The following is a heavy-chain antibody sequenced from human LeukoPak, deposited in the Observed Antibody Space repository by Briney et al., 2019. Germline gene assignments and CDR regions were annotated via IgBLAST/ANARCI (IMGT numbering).Heavy chain of an antibody. CDR2: MYLDKDR. J-gene: IGHJ4*02. CDR3: AHRVFQGGYWDSGKFDY. CDR1: GFSLTTIGVG. V-gene: IGHV2-5*02. Sequence: SGPTLVNPTQTLTLTCTFSGFSLTTIGVGVGWIRQPPGKALECLSLMYLDKDRRYSPSLRSRLPITQDTYTNQVVLTMTNMAPVDTATYYCAHRVFQGGYWDSGKFDYWGQGTPVTVSS. D-gene: IGHD2-8*02.